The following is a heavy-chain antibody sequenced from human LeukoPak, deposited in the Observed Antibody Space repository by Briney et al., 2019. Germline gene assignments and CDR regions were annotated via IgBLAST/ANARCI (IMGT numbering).Heavy chain of an antibody. CDR2: IIPIFGTA. V-gene: IGHV1-69*05. CDR3: AGGTAMVSLYYMDV. CDR1: GGTFSSYA. J-gene: IGHJ6*03. Sequence: SVKVSCKASGGTFSSYAISWVRQAPGQGLEWMGGIIPIFGTANYAQKFQGRVTITTDESTNTAYMELSSLRSEDTAVYYCAGGTAMVSLYYMDVWGKGTTVTVSS. D-gene: IGHD5-18*01.